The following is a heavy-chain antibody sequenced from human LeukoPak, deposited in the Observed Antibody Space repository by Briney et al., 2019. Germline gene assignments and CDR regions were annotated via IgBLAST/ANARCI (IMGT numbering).Heavy chain of an antibody. CDR2: INPNSGGT. CDR1: GYTFTGYY. J-gene: IGHJ3*02. V-gene: IGHV1-2*02. CDR3: ARSYRSHDAFDI. Sequence: ASVKVSCKASGYTFTGYYMHWVRQAPGQGLEWVGWINPNSGGTNYAQKFQGRVTMTRDTSISTAYMELSRLRSDDTAVYYCARSYRSHDAFDIWGQGTMVTVSS. D-gene: IGHD1-26*01.